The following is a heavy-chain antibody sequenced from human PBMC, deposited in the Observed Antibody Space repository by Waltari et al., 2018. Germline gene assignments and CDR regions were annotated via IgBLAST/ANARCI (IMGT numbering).Heavy chain of an antibody. D-gene: IGHD3-3*01. CDR1: GGSISSGSYY. CDR2: IYTSGST. J-gene: IGHJ4*02. Sequence: QVQLQESGPGLVKPSQTLSLTCTVSGGSISSGSYYWSWIRQPAGKGLEWIGRIYTSGSTNYNPSLKSRVTISVDTSKNQFSLKLSSVTAADTAVYYCARHEWHNPFDYWGQGTLVTVSS. V-gene: IGHV4-61*02. CDR3: ARHEWHNPFDY.